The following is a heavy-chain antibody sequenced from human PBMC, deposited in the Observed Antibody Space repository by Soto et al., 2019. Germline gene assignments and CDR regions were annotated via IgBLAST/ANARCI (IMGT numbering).Heavy chain of an antibody. D-gene: IGHD3-10*01. V-gene: IGHV3-74*01. CDR2: IHYDGSNT. CDR1: GFTFKNHW. J-gene: IGHJ2*01. CDR3: ARAWYNFSSGSARGGHWYFDL. Sequence: EVQLVESGGKLVQPGGSLTLSCAASGFTFKNHWMHWVRQAPGKGLVWVSRIHYDGSNTRYADSVNGRFTISRDNAKNTLCLHLSTPKVDDTAAYYCARAWYNFSSGSARGGHWYFDLWGRGTLVTVSS.